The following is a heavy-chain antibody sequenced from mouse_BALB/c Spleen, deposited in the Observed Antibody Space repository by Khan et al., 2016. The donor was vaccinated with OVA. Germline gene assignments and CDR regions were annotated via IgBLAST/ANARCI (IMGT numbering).Heavy chain of an antibody. D-gene: IGHD2-1*01. CDR3: ASSNCNYWFAY. J-gene: IGHJ3*01. CDR2: INTYTGEP. Sequence: QIQLVQSGPELKKPGKTVKISCKASGYTLTNYGMNWVKQATGKGVKWMGWINTYTGEPTYAADCKGRIAFSVTTSASIAYWQINDLKNADTSSYFCASSNCNYWFAYWFLVTLFTVSA. CDR1: GYTLTNYG. V-gene: IGHV9-3-1*01.